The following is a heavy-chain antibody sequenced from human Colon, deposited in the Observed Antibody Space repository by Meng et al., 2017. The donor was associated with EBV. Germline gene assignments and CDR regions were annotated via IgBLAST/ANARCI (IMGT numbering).Heavy chain of an antibody. V-gene: IGHV7-4-1*02. Sequence: QVQLVQSGSELKKPGASVKVSCKASGYTLINYATNWVRQAPGQGLEWMGWINTHTGNPTYGQGFTGRFVLSSDTSVSTANLQISSLKAEDTAVYYCARGGPYPDSSGFRWYFDLWGRGTLVTVSS. CDR3: ARGGPYPDSSGFRWYFDL. J-gene: IGHJ2*01. CDR1: GYTLINYA. CDR2: INTHTGNP. D-gene: IGHD3-22*01.